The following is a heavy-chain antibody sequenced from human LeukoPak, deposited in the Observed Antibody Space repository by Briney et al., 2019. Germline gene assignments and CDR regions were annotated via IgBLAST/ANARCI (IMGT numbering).Heavy chain of an antibody. CDR3: ARVAWIGVRWFDP. J-gene: IGHJ5*02. CDR1: GYTFTSYD. D-gene: IGHD5-12*01. CDR2: MNPNSWNT. Sequence: AGANVSFKASGYTFTSYDINWVRQATGQGVEGMGWMNPNSWNTGYAQKFQGRVTITRNTSISTAYMELSSLRSEDTAVYYCARVAWIGVRWFDPWGQGTLATVSS. V-gene: IGHV1-8*03.